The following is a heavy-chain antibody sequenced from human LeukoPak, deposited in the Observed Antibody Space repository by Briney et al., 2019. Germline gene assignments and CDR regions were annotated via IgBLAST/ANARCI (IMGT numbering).Heavy chain of an antibody. V-gene: IGHV3-30*01. J-gene: IGHJ6*03. Sequence: GGSLRLSCAASGFTFSSYAMHWVRQAPGKGLEWLAVISYDGTNKYYADSVRGRFTISRDNSKNTLYLQMNSLRDEDTAVYYCARDQGSLPVWFYYYMDVWGSGTTVTVSS. D-gene: IGHD3-16*01. CDR2: ISYDGTNK. CDR3: ARDQGSLPVWFYYYMDV. CDR1: GFTFSSYA.